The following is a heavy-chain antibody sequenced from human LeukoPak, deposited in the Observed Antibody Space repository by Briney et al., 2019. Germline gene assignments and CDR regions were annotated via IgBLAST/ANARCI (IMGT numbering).Heavy chain of an antibody. J-gene: IGHJ4*02. CDR2: ISYDGSNK. CDR1: GFTFSSYA. Sequence: GGSLRLSCAASGFTFSSYAMHRVRQAPGKGLEWVAVISYDGSNKYYADSVKGRFTISRDNSKNTLYLQMNSLRAEDTAVYYCARGAYPAGFDYWGQGTLVTVSS. D-gene: IGHD2-2*02. V-gene: IGHV3-30-3*02. CDR3: ARGAYPAGFDY.